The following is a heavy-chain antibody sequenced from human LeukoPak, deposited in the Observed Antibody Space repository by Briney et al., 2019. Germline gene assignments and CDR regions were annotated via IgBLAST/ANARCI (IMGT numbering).Heavy chain of an antibody. J-gene: IGHJ6*03. Sequence: PSETLSLTCTVSGGSISSSSYYWGWIRQPPGKGLEWIGSIYYSGSTYYNPSLKSRVTISVDTSKNQFSLKLSSVTAADTAVYYCTRSDFHVLTGPERYYYYYYMDVWGKGTTVTISS. CDR1: GGSISSSSYY. CDR3: TRSDFHVLTGPERYYYYYYMDV. V-gene: IGHV4-39*07. CDR2: IYYSGST. D-gene: IGHD3-9*01.